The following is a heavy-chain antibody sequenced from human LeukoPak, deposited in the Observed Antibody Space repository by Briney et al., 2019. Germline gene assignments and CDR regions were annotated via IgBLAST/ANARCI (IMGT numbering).Heavy chain of an antibody. CDR2: IYYSGST. D-gene: IGHD2-2*01. J-gene: IGHJ5*02. CDR1: GGSIISSSYY. Sequence: SETLSLTSTVSGGSIISSSYYCGWIRQPPGKWLEWIGCIYYSGSTYSHPSLKTRVTISVDTSKNQFSLKQSSVTAADTAVYYCARRLGYCSSTSRYSKRFDPWGEGTLVTVSS. V-gene: IGHV4-39*01. CDR3: ARRLGYCSSTSRYSKRFDP.